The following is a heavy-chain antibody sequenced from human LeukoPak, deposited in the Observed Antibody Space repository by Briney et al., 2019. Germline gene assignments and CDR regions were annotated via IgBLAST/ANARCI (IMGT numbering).Heavy chain of an antibody. D-gene: IGHD3-22*01. J-gene: IGHJ4*02. CDR3: AKVGPCYYDSSGYSLDY. V-gene: IGHV3-23*01. CDR1: GFTFSSYA. CDR2: ISGSGGST. Sequence: GGSLRLSCAASGFTFSSYAMSWVRQAPGKGLEWVSAISGSGGSTYYADSVKGRFTISRDNSKNTLYLQMNSLRAEDTAVYYCAKVGPCYYDSSGYSLDYWGQGTLVTVSS.